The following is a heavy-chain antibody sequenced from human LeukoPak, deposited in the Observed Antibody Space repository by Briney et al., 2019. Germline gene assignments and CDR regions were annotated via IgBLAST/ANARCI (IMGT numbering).Heavy chain of an antibody. Sequence: ASVKVSCKASGYTFTGYYMHWVRQAPGQGLEWMGWINPNSGGTNYAQEFQGRVTMTRDTSISTAYMELSRLRSDDTAVYYCARVSGVWFGELLPYWGQGTLVTVSS. CDR3: ARVSGVWFGELLPY. J-gene: IGHJ4*02. CDR2: INPNSGGT. D-gene: IGHD3-10*01. CDR1: GYTFTGYY. V-gene: IGHV1-2*02.